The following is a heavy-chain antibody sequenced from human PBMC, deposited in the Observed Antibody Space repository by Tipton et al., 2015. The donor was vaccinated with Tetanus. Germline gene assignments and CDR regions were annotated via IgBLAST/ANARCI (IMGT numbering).Heavy chain of an antibody. D-gene: IGHD3-9*01. CDR3: ARDTGNYDILTGYYSGPPEYYYYGMDV. CDR1: GFTFSSYG. J-gene: IGHJ6*02. V-gene: IGHV3-33*01. CDR2: IWYDGSNK. Sequence: SLRLSCAASGFTFSSYGMHWVRQAPGKGLEWVAVIWYDGSNKYYADPVKGRFTISRDNSKNTLYLQMNSLRAEDTAVYYCARDTGNYDILTGYYSGPPEYYYYGMDVWGQGTTVTVSS.